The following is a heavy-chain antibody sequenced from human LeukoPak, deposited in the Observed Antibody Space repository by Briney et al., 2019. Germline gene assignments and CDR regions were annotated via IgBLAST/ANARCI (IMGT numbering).Heavy chain of an antibody. Sequence: GGCLRLSCAASGFIFSTYSMNWVRQVPGKGLEWVSSISYTGHIFYADSVKGRFTISRDNAKNLLYLQMNSLRAEDTAVYYCVRGAYSNYLSWGQGTLVTVSS. CDR2: ISYTGHI. D-gene: IGHD4-11*01. V-gene: IGHV3-21*01. CDR1: GFIFSTYS. CDR3: VRGAYSNYLS. J-gene: IGHJ5*02.